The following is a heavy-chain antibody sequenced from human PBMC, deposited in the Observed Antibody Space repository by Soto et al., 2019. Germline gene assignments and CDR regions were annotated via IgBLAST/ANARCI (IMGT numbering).Heavy chain of an antibody. J-gene: IGHJ4*02. CDR2: IIPILGIA. CDR3: ARDPYYDILPGYRVV. V-gene: IGHV1-69*08. D-gene: IGHD3-9*01. CDR1: GGTFSSYT. Sequence: QVQLVQSGAEVKKPGSSVKVSCKASGGTFSSYTISWVRQAPGQGLEWMGRIIPILGIANYAQKFQGRVTSTADQATSTAYVQLSSLRSEDTAVYSCARDPYYDILPGYRVVWGQGTLVTVSS.